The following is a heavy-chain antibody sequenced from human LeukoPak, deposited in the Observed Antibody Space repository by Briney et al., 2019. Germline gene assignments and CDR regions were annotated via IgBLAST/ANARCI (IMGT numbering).Heavy chain of an antibody. J-gene: IGHJ3*02. V-gene: IGHV3-21*01. CDR3: ARPRVVPAPDDAFDI. Sequence: PGGSLRLSCAASGFTFSSYSMNWVRQAPGKGLEWVSSISSSSSYIYYADSVKGRFTISRDNAKNSLYLRMNSLRAEDTAVYYCARPRVVPAPDDAFDIWGQGTMVTVSS. D-gene: IGHD2-2*01. CDR2: ISSSSSYI. CDR1: GFTFSSYS.